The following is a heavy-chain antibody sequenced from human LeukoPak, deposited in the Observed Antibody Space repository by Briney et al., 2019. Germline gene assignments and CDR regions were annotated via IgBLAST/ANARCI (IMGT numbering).Heavy chain of an antibody. CDR3: ARTYYYDSSGAYYFDY. Sequence: GGSLRLSCASSGFTFSSYALSWVRQAPGKGLEWVSGIGAGGSTYYADSVKGRFTISRDNSKNRLYLQMNSLRAEDTAIYYCARTYYYDSSGAYYFDYWGQGTLVTVSS. CDR1: GFTFSSYA. CDR2: IGAGGST. D-gene: IGHD3-22*01. V-gene: IGHV3-23*01. J-gene: IGHJ4*02.